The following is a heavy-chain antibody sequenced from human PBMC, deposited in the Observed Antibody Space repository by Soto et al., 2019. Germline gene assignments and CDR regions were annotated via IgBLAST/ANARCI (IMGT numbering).Heavy chain of an antibody. Sequence: QVQLRESGPGLVKPSQTLSLTCTVSGGAIDNGGFYWSWIRQQPGKGLEWIGNICCSCSSHYNPSLRSRVTISMDTSKNDLSLKLSSVTATDTAVYYCARGGAEDNYFDPWGQGTLVTVSS. CDR1: GGAIDNGGFY. V-gene: IGHV4-31*03. CDR2: ICCSCSS. J-gene: IGHJ5*02. CDR3: ARGGAEDNYFDP.